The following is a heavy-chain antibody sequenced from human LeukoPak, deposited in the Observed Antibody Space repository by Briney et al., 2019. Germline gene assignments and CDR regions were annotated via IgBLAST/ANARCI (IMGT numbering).Heavy chain of an antibody. Sequence: AGGSLRLSSAPSRFTLSAYWMRWVRRAPGKGLVWVSRISTDGSVTSYADSVKGRFTISRDNAKNTMYLQMNRLRAEDTAVYYCSKRGGSVHFSGHYLVQGGQGTLVTVSS. CDR2: ISTDGSVT. D-gene: IGHD3-10*01. CDR1: RFTLSAYW. CDR3: SKRGGSVHFSGHYLVQ. V-gene: IGHV3-74*01. J-gene: IGHJ4*02.